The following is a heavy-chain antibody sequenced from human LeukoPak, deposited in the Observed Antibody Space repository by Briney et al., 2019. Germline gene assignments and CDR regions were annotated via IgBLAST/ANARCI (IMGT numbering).Heavy chain of an antibody. CDR3: TREALGYTQSAIAFDP. CDR1: GYTFTSYG. Sequence: ASVKVSCKASGYTFTSYGISWVRQAPGQGLEWMGWISAYNGNTNYARKLQGRVTTTTDTSTSTAYMELRSLRSDDTAVYYCTREALGYTQSAIAFDPWGQGTLVTVSS. J-gene: IGHJ5*02. D-gene: IGHD2-2*02. CDR2: ISAYNGNT. V-gene: IGHV1-18*01.